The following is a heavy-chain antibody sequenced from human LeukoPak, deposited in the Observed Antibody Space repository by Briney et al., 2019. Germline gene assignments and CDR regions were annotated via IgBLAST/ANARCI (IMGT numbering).Heavy chain of an antibody. CDR3: ARAGYYDSSGYSYYYGMDV. J-gene: IGHJ6*02. V-gene: IGHV4-39*07. CDR2: IYYSGST. Sequence: PSETLSLTCTVSGGSISSSSYYWGWIRQPPGKGLEWIGSIYYSGSTYYNPPLKSRVTISVDTSKNQFSLKLSSVTAADTAVYYCARAGYYDSSGYSYYYGMDVWGQGTTVTVSS. D-gene: IGHD3-22*01. CDR1: GGSISSSSYY.